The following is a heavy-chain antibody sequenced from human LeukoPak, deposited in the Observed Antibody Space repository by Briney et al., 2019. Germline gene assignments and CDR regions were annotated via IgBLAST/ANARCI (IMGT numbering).Heavy chain of an antibody. CDR3: ARDLKIGYNSGWYSFDF. J-gene: IGHJ4*02. CDR1: GGSIRSSYYY. V-gene: IGHV4-39*07. CDR2: IYDSGST. Sequence: PSETLSLTCTVSGGSIRSSYYYWGWIRQPPGKGLEWIGSIYDSGSTYYNPSLKSRATISVDTSKNQFSLKVISVTAADTAVYYCARDLKIGYNSGWYSFDFWGQGILVTVSS. D-gene: IGHD6-19*01.